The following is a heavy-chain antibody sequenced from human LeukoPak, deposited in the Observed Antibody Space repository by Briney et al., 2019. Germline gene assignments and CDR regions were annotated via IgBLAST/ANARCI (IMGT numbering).Heavy chain of an antibody. CDR1: GFTFNSYG. J-gene: IGHJ4*02. CDR3: ARDVISRQMITLGLGF. CDR2: IPYDGSKR. V-gene: IGHV3-30*03. D-gene: IGHD1-20*01. Sequence: PGGSLRLSCVTSGFTFNSYGFYWVRQAPGKGLEWVAVIPYDGSKRYYADSVKGRFTISRDTSNKTAYLEMNSLRVDDTAVYYCARDVISRQMITLGLGFWGQGTLVTVSS.